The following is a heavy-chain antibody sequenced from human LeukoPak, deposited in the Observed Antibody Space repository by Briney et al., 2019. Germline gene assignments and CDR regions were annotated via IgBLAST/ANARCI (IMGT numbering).Heavy chain of an antibody. V-gene: IGHV3-11*04. CDR1: GFSFSDYY. CDR2: ITPSGTTK. Sequence: GGSLRLSCAASGFSFSDYYMSWISQAPGKGLEWVAYITPSGTTKTYADSVEGRFYNSRDNAHSSVTRHRNSLRVEDTGVYYCAREGTGTDWGQGTWVTVSS. J-gene: IGHJ3*01. CDR3: AREGTGTD. D-gene: IGHD3-10*01.